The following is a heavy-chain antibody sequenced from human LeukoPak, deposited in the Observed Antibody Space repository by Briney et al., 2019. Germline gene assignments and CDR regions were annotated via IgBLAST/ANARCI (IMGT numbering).Heavy chain of an antibody. D-gene: IGHD5-12*01. CDR2: VNSDGTGT. J-gene: IGHJ6*03. CDR1: GFTFSSYW. V-gene: IGHV3-74*01. Sequence: GGSLRLSCAASGFTFSSYWMHWVRQAPGKGLVWVSRVNSDGTGTTYADSVGGRFTISRDNAKNTVHLQMNSLRAEDTAIYYCIRTLIVATSPYMDVWGKGTTVTVSS. CDR3: IRTLIVATSPYMDV.